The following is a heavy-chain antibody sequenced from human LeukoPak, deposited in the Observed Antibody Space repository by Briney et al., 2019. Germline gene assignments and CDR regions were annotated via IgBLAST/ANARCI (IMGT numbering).Heavy chain of an antibody. CDR3: ARINGGQYYFDY. CDR2: IIPIFGTA. CDR1: GGTLSSYA. V-gene: IGHV1-69*05. J-gene: IGHJ4*02. Sequence: ASVKVSCKASGGTLSSYAISWVRQAPGQGLEWMGGIIPIFGTANCAQKFQGRVTITTDESTSTAYMELSSLRSEDTAVYYCARINGGQYYFDYWGQGTLVTVSS. D-gene: IGHD4-23*01.